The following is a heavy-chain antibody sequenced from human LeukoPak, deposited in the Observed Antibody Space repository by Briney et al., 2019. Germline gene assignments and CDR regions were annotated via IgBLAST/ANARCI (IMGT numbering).Heavy chain of an antibody. D-gene: IGHD4-17*01. CDR1: GFTFSSYA. V-gene: IGHV3-30-3*01. Sequence: PGGSLRLSCAVSGFTFSSYAMHWVRQAPGKGLEWVAVISYDGSNKYYAGSVKGRFTISRDNSKNTLYLQMNSLRAEDTAVYYCARGSYGYFDYWGQGTLVTVSS. J-gene: IGHJ4*02. CDR2: ISYDGSNK. CDR3: ARGSYGYFDY.